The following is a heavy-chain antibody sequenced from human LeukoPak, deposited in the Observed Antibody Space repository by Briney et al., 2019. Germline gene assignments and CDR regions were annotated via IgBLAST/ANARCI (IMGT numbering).Heavy chain of an antibody. Sequence: SETLSLTCTVSGGSISSGGYYWSWIRQHPGKGLEWIGYIYYSGSTNYNPSLKSRVTISVDTSKNQFSLKLSSVTAADTAVYYCARGNGYSSMRSDYWGQGTLVTVSS. V-gene: IGHV4-61*08. CDR2: IYYSGST. CDR1: GGSISSGGYY. J-gene: IGHJ4*02. CDR3: ARGNGYSSMRSDY. D-gene: IGHD6-13*01.